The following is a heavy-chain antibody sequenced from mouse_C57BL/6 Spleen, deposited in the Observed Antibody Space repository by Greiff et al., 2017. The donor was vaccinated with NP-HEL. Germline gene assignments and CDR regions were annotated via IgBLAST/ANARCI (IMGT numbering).Heavy chain of an antibody. V-gene: IGHV1-55*01. J-gene: IGHJ2*01. Sequence: VQLQQPGAELVKPGASVTMSCKASGYTFTSYWITWVKQRPGQGLEWIGDIYPGSGSTNYNEKFKSKATLTVDTSSSTAYMQLSSLTSKDSAIYYCARGGPYYCGSSPLFDYWGQGTTLTVSS. CDR3: ARGGPYYCGSSPLFDY. CDR2: IYPGSGST. D-gene: IGHD1-1*01. CDR1: GYTFTSYW.